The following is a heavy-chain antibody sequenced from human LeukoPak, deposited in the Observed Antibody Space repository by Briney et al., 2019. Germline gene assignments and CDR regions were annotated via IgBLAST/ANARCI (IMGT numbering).Heavy chain of an antibody. J-gene: IGHJ4*02. Sequence: ASVKVSCKASGYTFTSYGISWVRQAPGQGLEWMGWISAYNGNTNYAQKLQGRVTMTTDASTSTAYMELRSLRSDDTAVYYCAREGQLAARGLVDYWGQGTLVTVSS. CDR3: AREGQLAARGLVDY. CDR2: ISAYNGNT. V-gene: IGHV1-18*01. D-gene: IGHD6-6*01. CDR1: GYTFTSYG.